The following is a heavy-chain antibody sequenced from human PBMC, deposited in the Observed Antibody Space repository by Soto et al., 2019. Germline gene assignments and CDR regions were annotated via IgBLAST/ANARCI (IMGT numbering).Heavy chain of an antibody. Sequence: CKGSGYSFTSYWISWVRQMPGKGLEWMGRIDPSDSYTNYSPSFQGHVTISADKSISTAYLQWSSLKASDTAMYYCASNIVGATPRYYGMDVWGQGTTVTVSS. CDR3: ASNIVGATPRYYGMDV. J-gene: IGHJ6*02. CDR2: IDPSDSYT. CDR1: GYSFTSYW. D-gene: IGHD1-26*01. V-gene: IGHV5-10-1*01.